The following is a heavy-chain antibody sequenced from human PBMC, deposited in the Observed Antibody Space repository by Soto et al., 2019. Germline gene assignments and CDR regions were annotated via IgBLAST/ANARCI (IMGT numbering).Heavy chain of an antibody. CDR2: VYHSGGA. D-gene: IGHD2-8*01. V-gene: IGHV4-39*07. Sequence: SESLSLSCDVSGYSISGGCYYWAWIRQRPGKGLEWIGCVYHSGGAHYNPSLQSRAVISVDKAKNQFSLSLASVTTAYTAVYYCARDNRITVNGANVPCGMDVWGQGASVTVSS. CDR3: ARDNRITVNGANVPCGMDV. J-gene: IGHJ6*02. CDR1: GYSISGGCYY.